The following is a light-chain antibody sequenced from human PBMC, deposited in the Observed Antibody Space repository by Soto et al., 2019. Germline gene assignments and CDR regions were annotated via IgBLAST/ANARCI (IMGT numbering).Light chain of an antibody. CDR3: QSYDSSLSGWV. Sequence: QSVLTQPPSVSGAPGQRVTISCTGSSSNIGPGYDVPWYQQLPGTAPKLLIYGNSNRPSGVPDRFSGSKSGTSASLAITGLQAEDEAYYYCQSYDSSLSGWVFGGGTKLTVL. CDR1: SSNIGPGYD. CDR2: GNS. V-gene: IGLV1-40*01. J-gene: IGLJ3*02.